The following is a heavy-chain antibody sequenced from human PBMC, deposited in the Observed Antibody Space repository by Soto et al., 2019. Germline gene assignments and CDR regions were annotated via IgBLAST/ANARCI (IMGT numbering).Heavy chain of an antibody. Sequence: SATLSPTRPVYGGPFRVNRSTCILQPPXTGLEWIGEIYQTSSTKYNTSLKSRATISIDTTKNHFSLKLYSVTAAETAMYYCAIPGRGNCGGECNHFCTCDIWGYGT. D-gene: IGHD2-21*01. CDR3: AIPGRGNCGGECNHFCTCDI. J-gene: IGHJ3*02. CDR2: IYQTSST. CDR1: GGPFRVNR. V-gene: IGHV4-34*01.